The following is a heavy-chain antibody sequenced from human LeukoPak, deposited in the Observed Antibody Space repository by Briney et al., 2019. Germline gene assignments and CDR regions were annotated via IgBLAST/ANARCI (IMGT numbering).Heavy chain of an antibody. CDR2: INPNSGGT. CDR1: GYTFTGYY. J-gene: IGHJ3*02. Sequence: ASVKVSCKASGYTFTGYYMHWVRQAPGQGLEWMGWINPNSGGTNYAQKFQGRVTMTRDTSISTAYMELSRLRSDDTAVYYCARVTYYYGSGSLLGDAFDIWGQGTMVTVSS. CDR3: ARVTYYYGSGSLLGDAFDI. D-gene: IGHD3-10*01. V-gene: IGHV1-2*02.